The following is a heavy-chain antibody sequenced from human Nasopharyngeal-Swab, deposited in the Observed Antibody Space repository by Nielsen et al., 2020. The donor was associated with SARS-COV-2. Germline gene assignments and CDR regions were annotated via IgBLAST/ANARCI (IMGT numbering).Heavy chain of an antibody. V-gene: IGHV3-53*01. J-gene: IGHJ4*02. Sequence: GESLKTSCAASGLSVSSNYMSWVRQAPGKGLEWVSIIYPGGSTYYADSVKGRFTISRDSSWNTLYLQMNSLTAEDTAVYYCARVLNGYNGFDYWGQGTLVTVSS. CDR1: GLSVSSNY. D-gene: IGHD5-24*01. CDR3: ARVLNGYNGFDY. CDR2: IYPGGST.